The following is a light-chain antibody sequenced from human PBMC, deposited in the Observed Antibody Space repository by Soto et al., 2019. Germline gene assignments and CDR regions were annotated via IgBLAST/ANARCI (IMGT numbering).Light chain of an antibody. V-gene: IGLV2-14*01. Sequence: QSALTQPASVSGSPGQSITIFCTGTSSDVGGYNYVSWYQQHPGKAPKLMIYDVSNRPSGVSNRFSGSKSGNTASLTISGLQVEDEADYYCNSYTSRSSTTYVFGTGTKVTVL. J-gene: IGLJ1*01. CDR2: DVS. CDR1: SSDVGGYNY. CDR3: NSYTSRSSTTYV.